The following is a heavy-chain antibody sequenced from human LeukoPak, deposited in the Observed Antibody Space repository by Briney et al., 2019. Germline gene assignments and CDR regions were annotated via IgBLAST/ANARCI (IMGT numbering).Heavy chain of an antibody. CDR3: AREIFGSGSYPDF. Sequence: PGGSLRFSCAASGFAFNTYAMHWVRQAPGQGLEWVALIWHDGSHKFYSNSVRGQFTISRDNSKNTVSLQMNNLRPEDTAVYCAREIFGSGSYPDFWGQGTLVTVSS. V-gene: IGHV3-33*01. CDR1: GFAFNTYA. D-gene: IGHD3-10*01. J-gene: IGHJ4*02. CDR2: IWHDGSHK.